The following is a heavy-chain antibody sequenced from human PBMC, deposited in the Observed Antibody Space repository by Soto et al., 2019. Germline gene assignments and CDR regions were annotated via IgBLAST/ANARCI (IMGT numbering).Heavy chain of an antibody. D-gene: IGHD4-17*01. CDR2: IYYSGST. Sequence: SETLSLTCTVSGGSISSSSYYWGWIRQPPGKGLEWIGSIYYSGSTYYNPSLKSRVTISVDTSKNQFSLKLSSVTAADTAVYYCARQEFTVTSTDYWGQGTLVTAPQ. V-gene: IGHV4-39*01. J-gene: IGHJ4*02. CDR1: GGSISSSSYY. CDR3: ARQEFTVTSTDY.